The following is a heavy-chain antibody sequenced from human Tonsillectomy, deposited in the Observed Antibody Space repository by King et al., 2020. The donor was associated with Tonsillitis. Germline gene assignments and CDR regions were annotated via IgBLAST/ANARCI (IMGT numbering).Heavy chain of an antibody. D-gene: IGHD3-22*01. J-gene: IGHJ4*02. V-gene: IGHV3-7*03. CDR2: IKQDGSAK. Sequence: EVQLVESGGGLVQPGGSLRLSCAASGFTLSIHWMSWVRQAPGKGLEWVANIKQDGSAKYYVDSVKGRFTISRENAKNSLDLQMSSLRAEDTAVYYCARVSSAYFDYWGQGTLVTVSS. CDR3: ARVSSAYFDY. CDR1: GFTLSIHW.